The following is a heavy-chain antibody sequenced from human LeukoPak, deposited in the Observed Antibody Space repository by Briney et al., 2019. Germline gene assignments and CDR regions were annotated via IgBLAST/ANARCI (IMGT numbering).Heavy chain of an antibody. CDR1: GFTFSSYW. D-gene: IGHD6-19*01. J-gene: IGHJ4*02. Sequence: GGSLRLSCAASGFTFSSYWMSWVRQAPGKGLEWVANIKEDGSKKSYVDSLKGRFTISRDNAKNSLYLQMDSLRAEDTAVYYCAKAPGAVAAMGGQGTLVTVSS. CDR2: IKEDGSKK. V-gene: IGHV3-7*03. CDR3: AKAPGAVAAM.